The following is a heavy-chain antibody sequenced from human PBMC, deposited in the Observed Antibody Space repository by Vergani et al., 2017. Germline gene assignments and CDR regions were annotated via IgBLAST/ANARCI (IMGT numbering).Heavy chain of an antibody. J-gene: IGHJ5*02. V-gene: IGHV4-59*12. CDR1: GGPISNYY. Sequence: QMQLQESGPGLVKSSETMSLSCLVSGGPISNYYWNWIRQSPGKGLEWIAYVHVSGSINSSPSLKNRVTVSVDTSKSQFSLTLTSATAADTAVYYCARAYGANSGSRFDLWGQGALVTVSS. D-gene: IGHD4/OR15-4a*01. CDR3: ARAYGANSGSRFDL. CDR2: VHVSGSI.